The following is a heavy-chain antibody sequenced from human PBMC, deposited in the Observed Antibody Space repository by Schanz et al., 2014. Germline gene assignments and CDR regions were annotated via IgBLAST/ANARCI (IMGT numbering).Heavy chain of an antibody. J-gene: IGHJ4*02. D-gene: IGHD2-15*01. CDR3: ASLDPYCRSGTCSRAFDF. Sequence: EVQLLESGGGLVQPGGSLRLSCLASGFAFSSYGMNWLRQAPGKGLGWVPDIGVDGTTTYYTDSVKGRFTISRDKSKNTLYLQMNRLRPEDTAVYYCASLDPYCRSGTCSRAFDFWGQGTLVTVSS. CDR2: IGVDGTTT. V-gene: IGHV3-23*01. CDR1: GFAFSSYG.